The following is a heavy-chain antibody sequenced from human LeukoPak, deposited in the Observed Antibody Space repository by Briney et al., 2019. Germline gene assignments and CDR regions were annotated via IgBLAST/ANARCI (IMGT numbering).Heavy chain of an antibody. CDR1: GFTFDDYG. CDR3: VRFATAADTNYMDV. CDR2: INWNGGST. V-gene: IGHV3-20*04. D-gene: IGHD2-8*01. J-gene: IGHJ6*03. Sequence: GGSLRLSCAASGFTFDDYGMSWVRQAPGKGLEWVSGINWNGGSTGYADSVKGRFTISRDNAKNSLYLQMNSLRAEDTALYYCVRFATAADTNYMDVWGKGTTVTVSS.